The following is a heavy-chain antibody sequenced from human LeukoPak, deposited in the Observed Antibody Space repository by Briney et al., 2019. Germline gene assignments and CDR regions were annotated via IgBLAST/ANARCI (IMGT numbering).Heavy chain of an antibody. CDR3: ARGAPPYCSGGSCYEVDAFDI. CDR1: GFPFSSYS. Sequence: PGGSLRLSCAASGFPFSSYSMNWVRQAPGKGLEWVSSISSSSSYIYYADSVKGRFTISRDNAKNSLYLQMNSLRAEDTAVYYCARGAPPYCSGGSCYEVDAFDIWGQGTMVTVSS. V-gene: IGHV3-21*01. CDR2: ISSSSSYI. J-gene: IGHJ3*02. D-gene: IGHD2-15*01.